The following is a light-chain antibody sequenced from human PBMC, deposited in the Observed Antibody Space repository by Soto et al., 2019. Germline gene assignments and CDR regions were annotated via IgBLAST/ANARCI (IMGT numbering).Light chain of an antibody. J-gene: IGKJ2*01. CDR1: QSVLYSSNNKNY. CDR3: QQYYSIPPYT. Sequence: DIVMTQSPDSLAVSLGERATINCKSSQSVLYSSNNKNYLAWYQQKSGQPPRLLIYWASTRESGVPDRFSGSGSGTDFTLTISSLQAEDVAVYSCQQYYSIPPYTFGQGTKLEIK. V-gene: IGKV4-1*01. CDR2: WAS.